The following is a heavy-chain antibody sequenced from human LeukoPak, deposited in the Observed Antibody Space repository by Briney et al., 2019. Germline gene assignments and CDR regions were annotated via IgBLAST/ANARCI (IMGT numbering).Heavy chain of an antibody. CDR1: GYSFTSYW. D-gene: IGHD3-16*02. Sequence: GESLKISCKGSGYSFTSYWIGWVRQMPGKGLEWMGIIYPGDSDTRYSPSFQGQVTISADKSISTAYLQWSSLKASDTAMYYCARQKGYDYVWGSYRSSHAFDIWGQGTMVTVSS. J-gene: IGHJ3*02. V-gene: IGHV5-51*01. CDR2: IYPGDSDT. CDR3: ARQKGYDYVWGSYRSSHAFDI.